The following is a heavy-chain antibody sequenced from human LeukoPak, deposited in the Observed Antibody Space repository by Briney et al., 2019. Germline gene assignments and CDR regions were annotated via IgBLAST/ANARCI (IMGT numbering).Heavy chain of an antibody. CDR1: GFTFSSYE. CDR3: ARDRLWFGPWFDY. CDR2: ISSSGSTI. V-gene: IGHV3-48*03. D-gene: IGHD3-10*01. J-gene: IGHJ4*02. Sequence: PGGSLRLSCAASGFTFSSYEMNWVRQAPGKGLEWVSYISSSGSTIYYADSVKGRFTISRDNAKNSLYLQMNSLRAEDTAVYYCARDRLWFGPWFDYWGQGTLVTVSS.